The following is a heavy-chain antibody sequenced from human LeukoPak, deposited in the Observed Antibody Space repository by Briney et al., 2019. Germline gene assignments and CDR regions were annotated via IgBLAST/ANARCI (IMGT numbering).Heavy chain of an antibody. CDR1: GYTFTSYD. V-gene: IGHV1-8*03. D-gene: IGHD1-26*01. J-gene: IGHJ4*02. Sequence: GASVKFSCKASGYTFTSYDINCVRQATGQGLEWMGWMNPNSGNTGYAQKFQGRVTITRNTSISTAYMELSSLRSEDTAVYYCARGRGASPSLLDYWGQGTLVTVCS. CDR3: ARGRGASPSLLDY. CDR2: MNPNSGNT.